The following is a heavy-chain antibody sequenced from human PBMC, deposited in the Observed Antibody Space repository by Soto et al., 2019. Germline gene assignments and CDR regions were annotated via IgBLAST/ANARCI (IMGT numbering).Heavy chain of an antibody. V-gene: IGHV3-7*05. CDR2: IKQDGSEK. CDR3: ASNSNWRHDY. D-gene: IGHD6-13*01. J-gene: IGHJ4*02. CDR1: GFTFSSYW. Sequence: GGSLRLSCAASGFTFSSYWMCWVRQAPGKGLEWVANIKQDGSEKYFVDSVKGRFTISRDNAKSSLFLQMDSLRVEDTAVYYCASNSNWRHDYWGQGTLLTVSS.